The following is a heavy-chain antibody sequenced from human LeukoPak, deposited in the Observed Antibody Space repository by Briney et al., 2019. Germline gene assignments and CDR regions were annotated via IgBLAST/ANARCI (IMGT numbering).Heavy chain of an antibody. J-gene: IGHJ6*03. CDR3: AEDISRYGSGSSVRRNFYYYYYMDV. CDR1: GFTFDDYA. D-gene: IGHD3-10*01. CDR2: ISWDGGIT. Sequence: GGSLRLSCAASGFTFDDYAMHWVRQAPGKGLEWVSLISWDGGITYYADSVKGRFTISRDNSKNSLHLQMSSLRAEDTALYYCAEDISRYGSGSSVRRNFYYYYYMDVWGKGTTVTVSS. V-gene: IGHV3-43D*03.